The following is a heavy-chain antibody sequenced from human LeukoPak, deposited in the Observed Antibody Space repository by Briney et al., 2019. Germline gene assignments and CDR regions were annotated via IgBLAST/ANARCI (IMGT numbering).Heavy chain of an antibody. CDR1: GGSISSGGYS. V-gene: IGHV4-30-2*01. D-gene: IGHD1-26*01. CDR3: ARGLSYPVYFDY. CDR2: IYHSGST. Sequence: SETLSLTCAVSGGSISSGGYSWGWIRQPPGTGLEWIGYIYHSGSTYYNPSLKSRVTISVDRSKNQFSLKLSSVTAADTAVYYCARGLSYPVYFDYWGQGTLVTVSS. J-gene: IGHJ4*02.